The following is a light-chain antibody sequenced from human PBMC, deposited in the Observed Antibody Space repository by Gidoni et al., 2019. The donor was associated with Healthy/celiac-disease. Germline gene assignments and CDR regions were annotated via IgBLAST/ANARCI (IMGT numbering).Light chain of an antibody. CDR2: AAS. J-gene: IGKJ3*01. Sequence: DIQMTQSPSSLSASVGDRVTITCRASQSISSYLNWYQQKPGKAPKLLIYAASSLQSGVPSRFSGSGPGTDLTLTISSRQPEDLATYYCKQSYITPRTFGPGTKVDIK. CDR1: QSISSY. CDR3: KQSYITPRT. V-gene: IGKV1-39*01.